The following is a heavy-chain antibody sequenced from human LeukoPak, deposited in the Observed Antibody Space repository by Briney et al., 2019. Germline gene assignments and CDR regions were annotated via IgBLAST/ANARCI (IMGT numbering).Heavy chain of an antibody. CDR3: ARVVDPTVWYFDL. Sequence: ASVKDSCKASGYTFTGYYMHWVRQAPGQGLEWMGWINPNSGGTNYAQKFQGGVTMTRDTSISTAYMELSRLRSDDTAVYYCARVVDPTVWYFDLWGRGTLVTVSS. CDR2: INPNSGGT. J-gene: IGHJ2*01. CDR1: GYTFTGYY. D-gene: IGHD4-17*01. V-gene: IGHV1-2*02.